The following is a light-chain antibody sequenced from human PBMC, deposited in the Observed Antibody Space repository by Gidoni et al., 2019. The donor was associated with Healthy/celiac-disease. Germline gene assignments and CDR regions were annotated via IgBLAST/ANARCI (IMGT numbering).Light chain of an antibody. J-gene: IGLJ3*02. CDR2: DVS. CDR3: SSYTSSSSPV. CDR1: SSDGGGYNY. Sequence: QSALTQPAAVSGSPGQSITISCTGTSSDGGGYNYVSWYQQHPGKAPKLMIYDVSKRPSGVSNRFSGSTSGTTASLTISGLQAEDEADYYCSSYTSSSSPVFGGGTKLTVL. V-gene: IGLV2-14*03.